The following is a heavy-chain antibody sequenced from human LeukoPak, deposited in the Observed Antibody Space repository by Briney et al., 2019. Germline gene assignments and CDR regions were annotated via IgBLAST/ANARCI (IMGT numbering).Heavy chain of an antibody. CDR3: ARDANVDTAMASYFDY. V-gene: IGHV3-7*01. D-gene: IGHD5-18*01. J-gene: IGHJ4*02. CDR2: IKQDGSEK. Sequence: GGSLRLSCAASGFTSSSYWMSWVRQAPGKGLEWVANIKQDGSEKYYVDSVKGRFTISRDNAKNSLYLQMNSLRAEDTAVYYCARDANVDTAMASYFDYWGQGTLVTVSS. CDR1: GFTSSSYW.